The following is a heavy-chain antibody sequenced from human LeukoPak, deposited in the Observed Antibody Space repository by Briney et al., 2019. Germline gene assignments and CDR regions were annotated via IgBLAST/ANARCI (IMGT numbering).Heavy chain of an antibody. Sequence: SETLSLTCAVYGGSFSGYYWSWIRQPPGKGLEWIGEINHSGSTNYNPSLKSRVTISVDTSKNQFSLKLSSVTAADTAVYYCARVGFDYWGQGTLVTVSS. J-gene: IGHJ4*02. CDR2: INHSGST. V-gene: IGHV4-34*01. CDR1: GGSFSGYY. D-gene: IGHD3-16*01. CDR3: ARVGFDY.